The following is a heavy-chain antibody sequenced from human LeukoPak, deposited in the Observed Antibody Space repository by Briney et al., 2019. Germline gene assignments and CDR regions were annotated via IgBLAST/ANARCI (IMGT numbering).Heavy chain of an antibody. Sequence: ASVKVSCKASGYTFTSYDINWVRQATGQGLEWMGWMYPNSGNTGYAQKFQGRVTMTRNTSISTAYMELGSLRSEDTAVYYCARALGATHSLWYWGQGTLVTVSS. J-gene: IGHJ4*02. CDR3: ARALGATHSLWY. D-gene: IGHD1-26*01. CDR2: MYPNSGNT. V-gene: IGHV1-8*01. CDR1: GYTFTSYD.